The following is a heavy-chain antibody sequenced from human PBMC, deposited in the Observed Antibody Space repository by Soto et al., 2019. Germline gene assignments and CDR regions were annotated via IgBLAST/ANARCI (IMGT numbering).Heavy chain of an antibody. V-gene: IGHV1-18*01. D-gene: IGHD2-2*01. CDR3: ARAYCSSTSCYLLSPYYYYMDV. Sequence: QVQLVQSGAEVKKPGASVKVSCKASGYTFTSYGISWVRQAPGQGLEWMGWISAYNGNTNYAQKLQGRVTMTTDTSTSTAYMELRSLRSDDTAVYYCARAYCSSTSCYLLSPYYYYMDVWGKGTTVTVSS. CDR2: ISAYNGNT. J-gene: IGHJ6*03. CDR1: GYTFTSYG.